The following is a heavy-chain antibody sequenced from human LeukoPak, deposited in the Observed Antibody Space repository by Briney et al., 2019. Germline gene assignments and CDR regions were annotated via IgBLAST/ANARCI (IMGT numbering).Heavy chain of an antibody. CDR1: GFTFSGYG. J-gene: IGHJ4*02. Sequence: PGGSLRLSCAASGFTFSGYGMHWVRQAPGKGLEWVAVISYDGSNKYYADSVKGRFTISRDNSKNTLYLQMNSLRAEDTAVYYCARERGYSYLDYWGQGTLVTVSS. CDR3: ARERGYSYLDY. CDR2: ISYDGSNK. V-gene: IGHV3-30*03. D-gene: IGHD6-13*01.